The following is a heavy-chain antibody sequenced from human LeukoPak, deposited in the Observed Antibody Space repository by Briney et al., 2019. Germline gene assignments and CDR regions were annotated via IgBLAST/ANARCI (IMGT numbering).Heavy chain of an antibody. CDR3: ARGDYGDYWNYYYMDV. CDR1: GFTFSSYE. CDR2: ISSSGSTI. Sequence: GGSLRLSRAASGFTFSSYEMNWVRQAPGKGLEWVSYISSSGSTIYYADSVKGRFTISRDNAKNSLYLQMNSLRAEDTAVYSCARGDYGDYWNYYYMDVWGKGTTVTVSS. V-gene: IGHV3-48*03. J-gene: IGHJ6*03. D-gene: IGHD4-17*01.